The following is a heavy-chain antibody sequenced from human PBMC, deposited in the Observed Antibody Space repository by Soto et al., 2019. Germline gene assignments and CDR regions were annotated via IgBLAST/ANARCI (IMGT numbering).Heavy chain of an antibody. CDR3: ARVPGYGGSNSFFDL. J-gene: IGHJ2*01. D-gene: IGHD4-17*01. CDR1: GFIFSNYA. Sequence: QVHLEESGGGAVQPGRSLRLSCAASGFIFSNYALLWVRQAPGKGLDWVAVISSDGGNTHHADSVKGRFTISRDDSKGTLYLQMNSLRPEDTAVYYCARVPGYGGSNSFFDLWGRGTLVTVSS. V-gene: IGHV3-30-3*01. CDR2: ISSDGGNT.